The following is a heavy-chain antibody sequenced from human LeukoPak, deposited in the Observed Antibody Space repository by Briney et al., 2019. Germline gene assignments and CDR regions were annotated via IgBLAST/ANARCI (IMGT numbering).Heavy chain of an antibody. CDR1: GFTFNTYA. J-gene: IGHJ6*02. D-gene: IGHD6-19*01. CDR3: ARDGGVYSSGWYYYYYGMDV. V-gene: IGHV3-30-3*01. Sequence: GGSLRLSCAASGFTFNTYAMHWVRQAQGKGLEWVAVISYDGSNKYYADSVKGRFTISRDNSKNTLYLQMNSLRAEDTAVYYCARDGGVYSSGWYYYYYGMDVWGQGTTVTVSS. CDR2: ISYDGSNK.